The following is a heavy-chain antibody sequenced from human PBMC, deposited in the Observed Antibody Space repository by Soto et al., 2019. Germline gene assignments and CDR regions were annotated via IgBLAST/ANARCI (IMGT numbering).Heavy chain of an antibody. D-gene: IGHD6-25*01. V-gene: IGHV1-69*01. J-gene: IGHJ6*02. CDR2: IVPIFYAA. CDR1: GGTFSSFA. CDR3: ARVLVQRFLSTPQNHYYYGMDV. Sequence: QVQLVQSGAEVKKPGSSVKVSCKASGGTFSSFAISWVRQAPGQGLEWMGEIVPIFYAACYAQKFQGRVSITADDSTSTAYLELSSLRSDDTAVYYCARVLVQRFLSTPQNHYYYGMDVWGQGTTVTVSS.